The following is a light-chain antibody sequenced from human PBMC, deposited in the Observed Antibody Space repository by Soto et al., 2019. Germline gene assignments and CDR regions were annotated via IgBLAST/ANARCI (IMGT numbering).Light chain of an antibody. CDR1: QTVLYSSNNKNY. CDR2: WAS. V-gene: IGKV4-1*01. CDR3: QQYYNTPYT. J-gene: IGKJ2*01. Sequence: DIVMTQSPDSLAVSLGERATINCKSSQTVLYSSNNKNYLAWYQQKPRQPPKLLIYWASTRESGVPDRFSGSGSGTDFTLTISSLQAEDVAVYYCQQYYNTPYTFGQGTKLEIK.